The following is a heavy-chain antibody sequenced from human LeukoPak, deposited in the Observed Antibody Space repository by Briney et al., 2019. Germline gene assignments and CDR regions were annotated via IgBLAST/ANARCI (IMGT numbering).Heavy chain of an antibody. J-gene: IGHJ4*02. D-gene: IGHD4-17*01. CDR2: INHSGST. Sequence: SETLSLTCAVYGGSFGGYYWSWIRQPPGKGLEWIGEINHSGSTNYNPSLKSRVTISVDTSKNQFSLKLSSVTAADTAVYYCARYGDYAYDYWGQGTLVTVSS. V-gene: IGHV4-34*01. CDR3: ARYGDYAYDY. CDR1: GGSFGGYY.